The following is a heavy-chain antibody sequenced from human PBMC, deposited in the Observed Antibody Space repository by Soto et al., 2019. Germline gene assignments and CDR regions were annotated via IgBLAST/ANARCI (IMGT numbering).Heavy chain of an antibody. CDR1: GDSVSSNSTA. CDR2: TYYRSKWYN. D-gene: IGHD2-2*01. CDR3: SRVFRYCSSTTCYFSYYYYYGLDV. V-gene: IGHV6-1*01. Sequence: SRTLSLTCAISGDSVSSNSTAWNWIRQSRSRGLEWLGRTYYRSKWYNDYAVSVKSRITINPDTSKNQFSLQLKSVTPEYTAVFYCSRVFRYCSSTTCYFSYYYYYGLDVWGQGPTVTVSS. J-gene: IGHJ6*02.